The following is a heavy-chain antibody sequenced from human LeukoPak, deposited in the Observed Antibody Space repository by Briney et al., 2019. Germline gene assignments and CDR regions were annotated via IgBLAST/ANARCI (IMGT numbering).Heavy chain of an antibody. V-gene: IGHV3-30-3*02. CDR2: ISYDGSNK. CDR1: GFTFSSYA. CDR3: AKDMDILVATLVEGNELDY. D-gene: IGHD5-12*01. J-gene: IGHJ4*02. Sequence: AGGSLRLSCAASGFTFSSYAIHWVRQAPGKGLEWVAVISYDGSNKYYVDSVKGRFTISRDNSKNTLYLQMNSLRAEDTAVYYCAKDMDILVATLVEGNELDYWGQGTLVTVSS.